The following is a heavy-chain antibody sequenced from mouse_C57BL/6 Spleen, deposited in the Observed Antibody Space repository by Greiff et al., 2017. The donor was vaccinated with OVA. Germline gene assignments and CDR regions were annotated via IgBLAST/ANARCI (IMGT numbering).Heavy chain of an antibody. J-gene: IGHJ3*01. D-gene: IGHD2-4*01. CDR2: ISYDGSN. Sequence: EVQLQQSGPGLVKPSQSLSLTCSVTGYSITSGYYWNWIRQFPGNKLEWMGYISYDGSNNYNPSLKNRISITRDTSKNQFFLKLNSVTTEDTATYYCAREKNDYDGFAYWGQGTLVTVSA. CDR3: AREKNDYDGFAY. CDR1: GYSITSGYY. V-gene: IGHV3-6*01.